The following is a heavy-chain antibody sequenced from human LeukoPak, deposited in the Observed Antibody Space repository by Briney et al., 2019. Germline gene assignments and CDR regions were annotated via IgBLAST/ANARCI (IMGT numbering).Heavy chain of an antibody. Sequence: ASVKVSCKASGYTFTSYYMHWVRQAPGQGLEWMGIINPSGGSTSYAQKFQGRVTMTRDMSTSTVYMELSSLRSEDTAVYYCARDWLGLNWFDSWGQGTLVTVSS. CDR2: INPSGGST. CDR3: ARDWLGLNWFDS. CDR1: GYTFTSYY. V-gene: IGHV1-46*01. J-gene: IGHJ5*01. D-gene: IGHD3-10*01.